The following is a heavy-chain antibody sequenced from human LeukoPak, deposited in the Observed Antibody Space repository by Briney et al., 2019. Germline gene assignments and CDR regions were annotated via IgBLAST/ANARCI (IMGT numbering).Heavy chain of an antibody. Sequence: PSETLSLTCTVSGGSISNYHWSWIRQPAGKGLEWIGYIYYSGSTNYNPSLKSRVTISVDTSKNQFSLKLSSVTAADTAVYYCAGKHRSAGKFDYWGQGTLVTVSS. CDR2: IYYSGST. CDR1: GGSISNYH. V-gene: IGHV4-59*01. J-gene: IGHJ4*02. CDR3: AGKHRSAGKFDY.